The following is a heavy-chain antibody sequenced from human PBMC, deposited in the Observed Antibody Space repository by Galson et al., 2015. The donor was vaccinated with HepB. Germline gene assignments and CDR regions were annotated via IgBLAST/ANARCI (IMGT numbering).Heavy chain of an antibody. D-gene: IGHD2-2*01. CDR1: GFTFTDFY. V-gene: IGHV3-11*06. CDR2: ISSSSTYSTYR. Sequence: SLRLSCAASGFTFTDFYMSWIRQAPGKGLEWVSYISSSSTYSTYRNYADSVKGRFTISRDNAKNSLYLQMNSLRAEDTAVYYCARRSRSSLGFAMDVWGQGTTVTVSS. CDR3: ARRSRSSLGFAMDV. J-gene: IGHJ6*02.